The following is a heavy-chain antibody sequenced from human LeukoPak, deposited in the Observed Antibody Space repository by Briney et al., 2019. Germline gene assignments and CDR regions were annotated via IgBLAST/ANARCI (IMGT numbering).Heavy chain of an antibody. D-gene: IGHD3-10*01. CDR1: GFVFGTYA. CDR3: AKIRVRGVHYFDY. CDR2: ISYDGNDE. V-gene: IGHV3-30*18. Sequence: GGSLRLSCAASGFVFGTYAMHWVRQAPGKGLECVSMISYDGNDEYYADSVKGRFAISRDNSKSTLYLQMNSLRPEDTAVYYCAKIRVRGVHYFDYWGQGTQVTVPS. J-gene: IGHJ4*02.